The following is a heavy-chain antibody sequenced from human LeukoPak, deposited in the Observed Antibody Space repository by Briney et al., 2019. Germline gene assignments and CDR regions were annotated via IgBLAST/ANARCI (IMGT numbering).Heavy chain of an antibody. J-gene: IGHJ4*02. CDR2: ISGSGGST. CDR1: GFSFTTHA. CDR3: AKDYTAVATTGAFDY. D-gene: IGHD6-19*01. V-gene: IGHV3-23*01. Sequence: GGSLRLSCVASGFSFTTHAMGWVRQAPGKGLEWVSHISGSGGSTKYSGSVKGRFTISRDNSKNTLYLQTNSLRAEDTAVYYCAKDYTAVATTGAFDYWGQGTLVTVSS.